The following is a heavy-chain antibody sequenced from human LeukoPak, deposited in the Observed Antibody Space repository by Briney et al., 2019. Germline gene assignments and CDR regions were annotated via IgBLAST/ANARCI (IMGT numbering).Heavy chain of an antibody. CDR1: GFTFSSYA. J-gene: IGHJ4*02. CDR3: AKDLRLRGTVVVPAAFG. D-gene: IGHD2-2*01. Sequence: GGSLRLSCAASGFTFSSYAMSWVRQAPGKGLEWVSAISGSGGSTYYADSVKGRFTISRDNSKNTLYLQMNSLRAEDTAVYYCAKDLRLRGTVVVPAAFGWGQGTLVTVSS. V-gene: IGHV3-23*01. CDR2: ISGSGGST.